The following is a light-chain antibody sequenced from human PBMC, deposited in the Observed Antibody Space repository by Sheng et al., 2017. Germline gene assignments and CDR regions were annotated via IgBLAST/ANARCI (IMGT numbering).Light chain of an antibody. CDR1: QAISNS. J-gene: IGKJ5*01. V-gene: IGKV1-NL1*01. CDR3: QHYNAWPIT. Sequence: DIQMTQFPSSLSASVGDRVTITCRARQAISNSLAWYQQRPGKAPKLLLYAASTLNSGVSSKFSGRGSGTDYTLTISSLQPEDFATYYCQHYNAWPITFGHGTRLEIK. CDR2: AAS.